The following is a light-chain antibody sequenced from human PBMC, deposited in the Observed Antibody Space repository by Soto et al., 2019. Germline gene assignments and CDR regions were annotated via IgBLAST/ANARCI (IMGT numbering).Light chain of an antibody. V-gene: IGLV1-51*01. CDR3: GTWDSRLRAVV. CDR1: SSNIGNNY. CDR2: GNN. J-gene: IGLJ3*02. Sequence: QSVLTQPPSVSAAPGQKVTISCSGSSSNIGNNYVSWYQQLPGTAPKLLIYGNNKRPSGIPDRFSGSKSGSSATLGITGLQTGDEADYYCGTWDSRLRAVVFGGGTKVTVL.